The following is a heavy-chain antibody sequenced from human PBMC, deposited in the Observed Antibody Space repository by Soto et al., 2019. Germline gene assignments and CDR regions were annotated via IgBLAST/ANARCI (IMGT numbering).Heavy chain of an antibody. J-gene: IGHJ4*02. D-gene: IGHD3-22*01. CDR2: IYYSVST. CDR3: VRYYYDRSGYYYSGL. Sequence: SETLSLTCTASGGPISVYSWSWFRQPPGKGLEGIGHIYYSVSTNYNPSLKSRVTISVDTSKNQFSLKLSSVTAANTGVYYRVRYYYDRSGYYYSGLWGQGTLVTVSS. CDR1: GGPISVYS. V-gene: IGHV4-59*01.